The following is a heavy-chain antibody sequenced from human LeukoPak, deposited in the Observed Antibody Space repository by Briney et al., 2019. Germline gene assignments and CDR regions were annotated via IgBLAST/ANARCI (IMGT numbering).Heavy chain of an antibody. CDR1: GYTFTSYG. D-gene: IGHD3-9*01. V-gene: IGHV1-18*01. Sequence: ASVKVSCKASGYTFTSYGISWVRQAPGQGLEWMGWISAYNGNTNYAQKLQGRVTMTRDMSTSTVYMELSSLRSEDTAVYYCARDHPLRYFDWSLGNWFDPWGQGTLVTVSS. J-gene: IGHJ5*02. CDR3: ARDHPLRYFDWSLGNWFDP. CDR2: ISAYNGNT.